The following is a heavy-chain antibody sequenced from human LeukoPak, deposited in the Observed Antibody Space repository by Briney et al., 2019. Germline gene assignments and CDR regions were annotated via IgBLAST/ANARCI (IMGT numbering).Heavy chain of an antibody. D-gene: IGHD6-19*01. V-gene: IGHV1-8*01. J-gene: IGHJ6*03. CDR3: ARGPWHSSGWFYYYYYMDV. CDR1: GYTFTSYD. Sequence: ASVKVSCKASGYTFTSYDINWVRQATGQGLEWMGWMNPNSGNTGYAQKFQGRVTMTRNTSISTAYMELSSLRSEDTAVYYCARGPWHSSGWFYYYYYMDVWGKGTTVTISS. CDR2: MNPNSGNT.